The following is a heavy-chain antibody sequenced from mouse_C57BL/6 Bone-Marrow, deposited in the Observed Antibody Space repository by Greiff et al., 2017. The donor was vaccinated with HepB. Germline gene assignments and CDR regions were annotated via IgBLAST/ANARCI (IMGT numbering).Heavy chain of an antibody. CDR2: INPNYGTT. Sequence: VQLKQSGPELVKPGASVKISCKASGYSFTDYNMNWVKQSNGKSLEWIGVINPNYGTTSYNQKFKGKATLTVDQSSSTAYMQLNSLTSEDSAVDYCATAQATLAWFAYWGQGTLVTVSA. CDR3: ATAQATLAWFAY. CDR1: GYSFTDYN. V-gene: IGHV1-39*01. D-gene: IGHD3-2*02. J-gene: IGHJ3*01.